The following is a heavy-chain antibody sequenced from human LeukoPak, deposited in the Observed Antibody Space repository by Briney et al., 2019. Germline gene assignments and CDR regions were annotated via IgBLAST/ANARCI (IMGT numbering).Heavy chain of an antibody. Sequence: ASVKVSCKASGYTFTGYCMHWVRQAPGQGLEWMGRFNPNSGGTNYAQKFQGRVTMTRDTSISTAYMELSRLRSDDTAVYYCARFVVVVPAAFFDYWGQGTLVTVSS. CDR3: ARFVVVVPAAFFDY. CDR2: FNPNSGGT. V-gene: IGHV1-2*06. D-gene: IGHD2-2*01. J-gene: IGHJ4*02. CDR1: GYTFTGYC.